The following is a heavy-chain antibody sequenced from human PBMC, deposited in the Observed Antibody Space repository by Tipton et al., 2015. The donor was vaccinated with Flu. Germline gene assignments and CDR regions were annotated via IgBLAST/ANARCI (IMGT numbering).Heavy chain of an antibody. CDR3: ARRTYDKSGFDD. J-gene: IGHJ4*02. V-gene: IGHV4-34*01. D-gene: IGHD3-3*01. CDR1: GESFRGSY. CDR2: IDHSGST. Sequence: GLVKPSETLSLTCVVYGESFRGSYWSWIRQPPGKGLEWIGEIDHSGSTNNNPSLKSRVTISKDTSKKQFSLNLRSMTAADTAVYYCARRTYDKSGFDDWGQGTLVTVSS.